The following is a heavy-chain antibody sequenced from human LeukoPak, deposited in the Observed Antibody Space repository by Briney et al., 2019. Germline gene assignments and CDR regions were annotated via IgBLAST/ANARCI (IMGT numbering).Heavy chain of an antibody. J-gene: IGHJ4*02. CDR2: IKQDGSER. D-gene: IGHD3-10*01. Sequence: GKSLRLSCAASGFTFNGFALHWVRQAPGKGLEWVANIKQDGSERDYVDSVKGRFTISRDDTKNSLYLQMNSLRAEDTAVYYCARGITMANWGQGTLVTVSS. CDR1: GFTFNGFA. V-gene: IGHV3-7*04. CDR3: ARGITMAN.